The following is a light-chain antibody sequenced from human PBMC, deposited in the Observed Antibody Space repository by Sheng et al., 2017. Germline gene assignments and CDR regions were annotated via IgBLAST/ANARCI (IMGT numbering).Light chain of an antibody. J-gene: IGLJ3*02. CDR2: KDT. Sequence: SYELTQPSSVSVSPGQTVRITCSGDVLAKKYARWFQQKTGQAPVVVIYKDTERPSWVPDRFSGSSSGTTVTLTISGAQVEDEGDYYCYSAADNFWVFGGGTKLTVL. CDR1: VLAKKY. CDR3: YSAADNFWV. V-gene: IGLV3-27*01.